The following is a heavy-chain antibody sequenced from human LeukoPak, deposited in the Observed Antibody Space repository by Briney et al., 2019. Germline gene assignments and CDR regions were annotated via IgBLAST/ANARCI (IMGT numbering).Heavy chain of an antibody. CDR2: ISYDGSNK. Sequence: PGGSLRLSCAASGVTFSGYSMNWVRQAPGKGLEWVAVISYDGSNKYYADSVKGRFTISRDNSKNTLYLQMNSLRAEDTAVYYCARASFGPLRFLEWCAFGDYWGQGTLVTVSS. CDR1: GVTFSGYS. V-gene: IGHV3-30*03. CDR3: ARASFGPLRFLEWCAFGDY. J-gene: IGHJ4*02. D-gene: IGHD3-3*01.